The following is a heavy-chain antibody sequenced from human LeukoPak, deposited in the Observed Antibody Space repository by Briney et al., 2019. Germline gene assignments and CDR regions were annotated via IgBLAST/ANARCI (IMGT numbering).Heavy chain of an antibody. D-gene: IGHD3/OR15-3a*01. Sequence: NPSDTLSLTCTVSGGSISSYYWSWIRHPPGKGLEWIGYIYYSGSTNYNPSLKSRVTISVDTSKNQFSLKLSSVTAADTAVYYCARDGLVPYGMDVWGQGTTVTVSS. CDR3: ARDGLVPYGMDV. CDR1: GGSISSYY. V-gene: IGHV4-59*01. J-gene: IGHJ6*02. CDR2: IYYSGST.